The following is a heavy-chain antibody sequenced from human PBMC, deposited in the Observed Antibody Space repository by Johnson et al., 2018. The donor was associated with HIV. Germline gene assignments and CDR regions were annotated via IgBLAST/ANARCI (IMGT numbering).Heavy chain of an antibody. Sequence: VQLVESGGGLIQPGGSLGLSCAASGFNVSTNNMNWVRQAPGRGLEWVSTISGSGGSTYYADSVKGRFTISRDNSKNTLYLQMNSLRAEDTAVYYCAQGYYDILTGYYDAFDIWGQGTMVMVSS. CDR3: AQGYYDILTGYYDAFDI. CDR1: GFNVSTNN. V-gene: IGHV3-23*04. D-gene: IGHD3-9*01. J-gene: IGHJ3*02. CDR2: ISGSGGST.